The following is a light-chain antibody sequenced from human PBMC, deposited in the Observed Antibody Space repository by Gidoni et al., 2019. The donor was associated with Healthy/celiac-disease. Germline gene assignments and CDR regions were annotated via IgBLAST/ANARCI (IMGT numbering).Light chain of an antibody. V-gene: IGKV1-9*01. CDR2: AAS. CDR3: QQLNSYLFT. CDR1: QGISSY. J-gene: IGKJ3*01. Sequence: IQLTHSPSFLSASVGDRVTITFRASQGISSYLAWYQQKPGKAPKLLIYAASTLQSGVPSRFSGSGSGTEFTLTISSLQPEDFATYYCQQLNSYLFTFGTGTKVDSK.